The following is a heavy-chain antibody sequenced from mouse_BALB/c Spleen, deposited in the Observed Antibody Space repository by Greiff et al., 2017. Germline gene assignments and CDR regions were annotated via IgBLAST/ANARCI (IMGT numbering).Heavy chain of an antibody. V-gene: IGHV5-4*02. J-gene: IGHJ4*01. D-gene: IGHD2-4*01. CDR3: AREGITTHYYAMDY. CDR1: GFTFSSYA. Sequence: EVKLMESGGGLVKPGGSLKLSCAASGFTFSSYAMYWVRQTPEKRLEWVATISDGGSYTYYPDSVKGRFTISRDNAKNNLYLQMSSLKSEDTAMYYCAREGITTHYYAMDYWGQGTSVTVSS. CDR2: ISDGGSYT.